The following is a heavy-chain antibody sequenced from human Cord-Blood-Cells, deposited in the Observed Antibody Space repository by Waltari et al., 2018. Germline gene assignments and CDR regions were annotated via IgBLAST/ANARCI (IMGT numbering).Heavy chain of an antibody. D-gene: IGHD4-4*01. CDR3: ARHGATVTTGASLGDY. V-gene: IGHV4-39*01. Sequence: QLQLQESGPGLVKPSETLSLTCTVSGGSISSSSYYWGWIRQPPGKGLEWIGSIYYSGSTYYNPSLKSRVTISVDTSKNQFSLKLSSVTAADTAVYYCARHGATVTTGASLGDYWGQGTLVTVSS. CDR1: GGSISSSSYY. J-gene: IGHJ4*02. CDR2: IYYSGST.